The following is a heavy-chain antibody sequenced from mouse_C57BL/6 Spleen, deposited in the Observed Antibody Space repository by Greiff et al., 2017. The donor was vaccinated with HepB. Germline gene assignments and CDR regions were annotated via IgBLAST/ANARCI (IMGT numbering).Heavy chain of an antibody. CDR1: GYTFTSYW. V-gene: IGHV1-55*01. CDR3: ARAMGFYWYFDV. J-gene: IGHJ1*03. CDR2: IYPGSGST. Sequence: QVQLQQPGAELVKPGASVKMSCKASGYTFTSYWITWVKQRPGQGLEWIGDIYPGSGSTNYNEKFKSKATLTVDTSSSTAYMQLSSLTSEDSAVYYCARAMGFYWYFDVWGTGTTVTVSS. D-gene: IGHD2-3*01.